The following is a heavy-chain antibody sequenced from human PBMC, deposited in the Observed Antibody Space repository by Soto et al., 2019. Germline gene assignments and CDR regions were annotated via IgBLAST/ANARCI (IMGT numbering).Heavy chain of an antibody. CDR3: AKIAADGYNLVY. J-gene: IGHJ4*02. Sequence: QVQLEQSGAEVKTPGASEKVSCKASGYTFKSSSISWVRQAPGQGLEWMGWISAYNGQINYAQKFQGRVTMTTDTSTSTAYMEPRRLSPDDTVVYYCAKIAADGYNLVYWGQGTRVTVPS. CDR1: GYTFKSSS. D-gene: IGHD5-12*01. CDR2: ISAYNGQI. V-gene: IGHV1-18*01.